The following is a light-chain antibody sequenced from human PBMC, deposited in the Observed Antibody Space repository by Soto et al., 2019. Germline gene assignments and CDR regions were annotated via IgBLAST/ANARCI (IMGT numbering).Light chain of an antibody. Sequence: QSALTQPASVSGSPGQSITISCTGTSSDVGSYNYVSWYQLHPGKAPKLMIYEVSNRPSGVSNRFSGSKSGDTASLTISGLQADDEADHYCSSYTTRTTLYVFGTGTKVTVL. V-gene: IGLV2-14*01. CDR3: SSYTTRTTLYV. J-gene: IGLJ1*01. CDR2: EVS. CDR1: SSDVGSYNY.